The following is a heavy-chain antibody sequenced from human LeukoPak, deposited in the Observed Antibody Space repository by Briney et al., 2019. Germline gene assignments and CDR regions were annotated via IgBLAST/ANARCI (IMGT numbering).Heavy chain of an antibody. V-gene: IGHV4-4*02. CDR2: IYHSGST. CDR1: GGSISSSNW. D-gene: IGHD3-16*01. CDR3: ARDPWDPFAIGNAFDI. Sequence: SETLSLTCAVSGGSISSSNWWSWVRQPPGKGLEWIGEIYHSGSTNYNPSLKSRVTISVDKSKNQFSLKLSSVTAADTAVYYCARDPWDPFAIGNAFDIWGQGTMATVSS. J-gene: IGHJ3*02.